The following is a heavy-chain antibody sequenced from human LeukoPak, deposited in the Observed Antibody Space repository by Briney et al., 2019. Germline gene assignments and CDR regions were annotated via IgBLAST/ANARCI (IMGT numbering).Heavy chain of an antibody. Sequence: GGSLRLSCAASGFTVSSNYMSWVRQAPGKGLEWVSVIYSGGSTYYADSVKGRFTISRDNSKNTLYLQMSSLRAEDTAVYYCARAHSSSWYGWYFDLWGRGTLVTVSS. V-gene: IGHV3-66*01. CDR2: IYSGGST. J-gene: IGHJ2*01. CDR1: GFTVSSNY. D-gene: IGHD6-13*01. CDR3: ARAHSSSWYGWYFDL.